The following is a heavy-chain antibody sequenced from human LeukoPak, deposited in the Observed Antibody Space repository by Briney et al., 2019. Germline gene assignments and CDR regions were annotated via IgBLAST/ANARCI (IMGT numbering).Heavy chain of an antibody. V-gene: IGHV1-18*01. CDR2: ISAYNGNT. CDR3: ARQRWLQSRGVALDY. Sequence: ASVKVSCKASGYTFTSYGMHWMRHAPGQRLEWMGWISAYNGNTNYAQKLQGRVTMTTDTSTSTAYMELRSLRSDDTAVYYCARQRWLQSRGVALDYWGQGTLVTVSS. CDR1: GYTFTSYG. D-gene: IGHD5-24*01. J-gene: IGHJ4*02.